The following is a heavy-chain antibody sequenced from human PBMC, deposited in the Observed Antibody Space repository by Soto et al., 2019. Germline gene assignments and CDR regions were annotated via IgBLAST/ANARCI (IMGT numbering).Heavy chain of an antibody. CDR2: IYYDGGT. D-gene: IGHD6-13*01. CDR3: ARVLPGIAAAYDAFDV. Sequence: PSETLSLTCTVSGDSVISATYYWSWIRQPPGKGLEWIGYIYYDGGTTYNSSLKSRVTISTDKSRSQLSLQLTSATPADTAVNYCARVLPGIAAAYDAFDVWGQGTMVTVSS. J-gene: IGHJ3*01. V-gene: IGHV4-61*01. CDR1: GDSVISATYY.